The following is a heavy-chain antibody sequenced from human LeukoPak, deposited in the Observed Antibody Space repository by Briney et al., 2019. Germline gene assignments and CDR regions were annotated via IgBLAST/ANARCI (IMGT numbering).Heavy chain of an antibody. CDR3: ARGVDIVVVPAAYTTTYYYYGMDV. D-gene: IGHD2-2*01. Sequence: ASVKVSCKASGGTFSSYAISWGRQAPGQGLGWMGGMIPIFGTANYAQKFQGRVTITADKSTSTAYMELSSLRSEDTGVYYCARGVDIVVVPAAYTTTYYYYGMDVWGKGTTVTVSS. CDR2: MIPIFGTA. V-gene: IGHV1-69*06. CDR1: GGTFSSYA. J-gene: IGHJ6*04.